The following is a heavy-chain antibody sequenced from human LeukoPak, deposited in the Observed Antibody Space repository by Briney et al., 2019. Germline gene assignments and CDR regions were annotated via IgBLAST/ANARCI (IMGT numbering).Heavy chain of an antibody. J-gene: IGHJ4*02. D-gene: IGHD5-12*01. CDR3: AKEGGWLGGIRPSFDY. CDR1: GFTFSDYG. V-gene: IGHV3-30*02. CDR2: KRFEGNIT. Sequence: GGSLRLSCAASGFTFSDYGIHWVRQTPGKGLEGVAFKRFEGNITYFAHSVRGRFTISRDNSKTTAYLQMNSLRAEDTAVYYCAKEGGWLGGIRPSFDYWGQGTLVTVSS.